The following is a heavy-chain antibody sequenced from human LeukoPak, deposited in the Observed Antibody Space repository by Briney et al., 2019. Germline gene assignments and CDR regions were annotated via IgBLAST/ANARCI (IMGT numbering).Heavy chain of an antibody. CDR3: TRLGYSSGWLG. Sequence: GGSLRLSCAASGFTFSGSAMHWVRQASGKGLEWVGRIRSKANSYATAYAASVKGRFTISRDDSKNTAYLQMNSLKTEDTAVYYCTRLGYSSGWLGWGQGTLVTVSS. J-gene: IGHJ4*02. D-gene: IGHD6-19*01. V-gene: IGHV3-73*01. CDR1: GFTFSGSA. CDR2: IRSKANSYAT.